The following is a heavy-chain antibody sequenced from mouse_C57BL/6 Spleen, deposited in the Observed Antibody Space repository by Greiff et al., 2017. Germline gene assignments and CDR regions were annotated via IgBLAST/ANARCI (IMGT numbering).Heavy chain of an antibody. J-gene: IGHJ1*03. CDR3: ARRDLDV. V-gene: IGHV1-82*01. CDR1: GYAFSSSW. D-gene: IGHD3-3*01. CDR2: IYPGDGDT. Sequence: VQLQQSGPELVKPGASVKISCKASGYAFSSSWMNWVKQRPGKGLEWIGRIYPGDGDTNYNGKCKGKATLTADKSSSTAYMQLSSLTSEDSAVYFCARRDLDVWGTGTTVTVSS.